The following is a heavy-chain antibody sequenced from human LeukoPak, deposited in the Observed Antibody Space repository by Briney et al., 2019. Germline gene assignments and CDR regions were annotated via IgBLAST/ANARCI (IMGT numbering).Heavy chain of an antibody. CDR2: IYYSGST. CDR1: GGSISSGDYY. CDR3: ASGMGGNLLGYFDY. D-gene: IGHD4-23*01. V-gene: IGHV4-30-4*08. J-gene: IGHJ4*02. Sequence: PSETLSLTCTVSGGSISSGDYYWSWIRQPPGKGLEWIGYIYYSGSTYYNPSLKSRVTISVDTSKNQFSLKLSSVTAADTAVYYCASGMGGNLLGYFDYWGQGTLVTVSS.